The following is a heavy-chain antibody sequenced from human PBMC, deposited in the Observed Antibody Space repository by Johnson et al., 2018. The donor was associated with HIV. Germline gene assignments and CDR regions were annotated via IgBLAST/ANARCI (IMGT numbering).Heavy chain of an antibody. CDR3: TVRISMILALTRRDQDI. CDR2: IKQDGSEK. Sequence: VQLVESGGGLVQPGGSLRLSCAASGFTFSSYWMSWVRQAPGKGLEWVANIKQDGSEKYYVDYVKGRFTISRDNSKNTLYLQMNSLKTEDSAVYYCTVRISMILALTRRDQDIWGQGTMVTVSS. D-gene: IGHD3-22*01. CDR1: GFTFSSYW. V-gene: IGHV3-7*05. J-gene: IGHJ3*02.